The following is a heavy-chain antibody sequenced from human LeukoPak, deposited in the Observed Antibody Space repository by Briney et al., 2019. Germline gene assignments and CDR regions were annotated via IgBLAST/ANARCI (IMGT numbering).Heavy chain of an antibody. CDR3: ARRMAYYYGSEAFDI. D-gene: IGHD3-10*01. Sequence: SQTLSLTCSVSGGSISSSNYYWSWIRQPAGKGLEWIGRIYTSESTNYNPSLKSRVSISVDTSRNQFSLKLSSVTAADTAVYYCARRMAYYYGSEAFDIWGQGTMVTVSS. CDR1: GGSISSSNYY. J-gene: IGHJ3*02. V-gene: IGHV4-61*02. CDR2: IYTSEST.